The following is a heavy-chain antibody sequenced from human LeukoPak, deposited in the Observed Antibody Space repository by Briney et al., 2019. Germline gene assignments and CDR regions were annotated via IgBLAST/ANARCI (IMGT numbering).Heavy chain of an antibody. CDR3: AGHHPRNTVDF. J-gene: IGHJ4*02. D-gene: IGHD2/OR15-2a*01. CDR1: GGSISSYY. V-gene: IGHV4-59*08. CDR2: ISDIGSI. Sequence: PSETLSFTCTVSGGSISSYYWSWIRQPPGKGLEWIAYISDIGSINYNPSLKSRVTIPLDTSKNQFSLKLSSVTAADTAVYYCAGHHPRNTVDFWGQGTLVTVSS.